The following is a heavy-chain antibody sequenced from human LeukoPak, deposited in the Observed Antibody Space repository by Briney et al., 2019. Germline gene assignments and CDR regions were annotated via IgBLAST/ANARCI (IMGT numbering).Heavy chain of an antibody. D-gene: IGHD2-15*01. CDR1: GGSISGYY. V-gene: IGHV4-59*08. CDR2: IYYSGST. Sequence: PSETLSLTCAVSGGSISGYYWSWIRQPPGKGLEWIAWIYYSGSTNYNPSLKSRVTISVDTSKNQFSLKLTSVTAADTAVYYCARVDSSDAGNFDYWGQGTLVTVSS. J-gene: IGHJ4*02. CDR3: ARVDSSDAGNFDY.